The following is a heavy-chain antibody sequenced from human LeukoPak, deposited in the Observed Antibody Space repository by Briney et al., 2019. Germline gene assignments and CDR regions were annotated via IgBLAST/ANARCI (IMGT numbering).Heavy chain of an antibody. J-gene: IGHJ4*02. CDR1: GFTFTSHP. CDR3: AKGGKWDVTPFDY. CDR2: ISGGGGST. V-gene: IGHV3-23*01. D-gene: IGHD1-26*01. Sequence: PGGSLRLSCAASGFTFTSHPMNWVRQAPGKGLEWVSTISGGGGSTYYADSVKGRFTISRDNSKNTLYLQVNSLRAEDTAVYYCAKGGKWDVTPFDYWGQGTLVTVSS.